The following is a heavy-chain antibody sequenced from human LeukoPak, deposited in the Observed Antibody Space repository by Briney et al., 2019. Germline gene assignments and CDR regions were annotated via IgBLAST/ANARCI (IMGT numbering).Heavy chain of an antibody. Sequence: ASVKVSCKVSGYTLTELSMHWVRQAPGKGLEWMGGFDPEDGETIYAQKFQGRVTMTEDTSTDTAYMGLSSLRSEDTAVYYCATRVGGEIFSFDYWGQGTLVTVSS. CDR2: FDPEDGET. J-gene: IGHJ4*02. CDR3: ATRVGGEIFSFDY. CDR1: GYTLTELS. D-gene: IGHD1-26*01. V-gene: IGHV1-24*01.